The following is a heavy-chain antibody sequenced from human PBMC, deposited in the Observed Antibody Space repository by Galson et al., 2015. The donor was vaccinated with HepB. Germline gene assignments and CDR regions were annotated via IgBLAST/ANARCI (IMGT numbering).Heavy chain of an antibody. J-gene: IGHJ6*03. D-gene: IGHD3-10*01. CDR1: GFTFSSHS. CDR2: ISSSSSYT. V-gene: IGHV3-21*01. Sequence: SLRLSCAASGFTFSSHSMYWVRQAPGKGLEWVSFISSSSSYTYYADSVKGRFTISRDNAKRSLYLQMNSLRAEDTAVYYCARRPSITGWYFYYMDVWGKGTTVTVSS. CDR3: ARRPSITGWYFYYMDV.